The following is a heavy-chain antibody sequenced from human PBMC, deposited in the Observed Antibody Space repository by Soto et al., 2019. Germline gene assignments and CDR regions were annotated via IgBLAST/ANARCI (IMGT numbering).Heavy chain of an antibody. CDR1: GYRFTSYW. CDR2: IDPSDSYT. J-gene: IGHJ4*02. CDR3: ARIPRVYSSAPSDY. D-gene: IGHD2-21*01. Sequence: GESLKISCKGSGYRFTSYWISWVRQMPGKGLEWMGRIDPSDSYTNYSPSFQGHVTISADKSISTAYLQWSSLKASDTAMYYCARIPRVYSSAPSDYWGQGTQVTVAS. V-gene: IGHV5-10-1*01.